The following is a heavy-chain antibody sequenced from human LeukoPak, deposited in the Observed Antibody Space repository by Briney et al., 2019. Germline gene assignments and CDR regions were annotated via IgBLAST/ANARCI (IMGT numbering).Heavy chain of an antibody. J-gene: IGHJ6*02. D-gene: IGHD4-17*01. CDR1: GGSFSGYY. CDR2: INHSGST. Sequence: PSETLSLTCAVYGGSFSGYYWSWIRQPPGKGLEWIGEINHSGSTNYNPSLKSRVTISLDTSKNQFSLKLTSVTAADTAVYYCARVRLRSTYYYYGMDVWGQGTTVTVSS. V-gene: IGHV4-34*01. CDR3: ARVRLRSTYYYYGMDV.